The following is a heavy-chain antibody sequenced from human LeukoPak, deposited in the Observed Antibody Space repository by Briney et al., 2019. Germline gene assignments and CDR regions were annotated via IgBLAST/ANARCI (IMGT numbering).Heavy chain of an antibody. V-gene: IGHV4-39*01. CDR2: IYYSGST. J-gene: IGHJ6*03. CDR1: GGSISSSSYY. Sequence: SETLSLTCTVSGGSISSSSYYWGWLRQPPGTGLEWLGTIYYSGSTYYNPSLKSRVTVSVDTSKNQFSLKLSSVTAADTAVYYCARGRILYYKLYYYYMDVWGKGTTVTVSS. CDR3: ARGRILYYKLYYYYMDV. D-gene: IGHD2-8*01.